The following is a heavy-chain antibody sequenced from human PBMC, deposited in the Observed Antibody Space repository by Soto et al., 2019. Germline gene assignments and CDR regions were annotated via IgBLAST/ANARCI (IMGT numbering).Heavy chain of an antibody. Sequence: SETLSLTGTVSGGSISSGCYYWSWIRQHPGKGLEWIGYIYYIGSTYYNPSLKSRVTISVDTSKNQLSLKLSSVTAADTAVYYCTRGSRGWSGGYFDYWGQGTLVTFCS. CDR3: TRGSRGWSGGYFDY. CDR2: IYYIGST. D-gene: IGHD6-19*01. V-gene: IGHV4-31*03. J-gene: IGHJ4*02. CDR1: GGSISSGCYY.